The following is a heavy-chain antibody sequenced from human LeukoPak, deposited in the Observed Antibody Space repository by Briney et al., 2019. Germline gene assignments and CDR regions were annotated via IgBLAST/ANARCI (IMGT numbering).Heavy chain of an antibody. CDR3: AKEVYYGMDV. Sequence: GGSLRLSCGASGFTFSNYWMSWVRQAPGKGLEWVINISQDGSGKNYADSVEGRFTISRDNAKNSLYLQMNSLRAEDTAVYYCAKEVYYGMDVWGQGTTVTVSS. CDR2: ISQDGSGK. CDR1: GFTFSNYW. V-gene: IGHV3-7*03. J-gene: IGHJ6*02.